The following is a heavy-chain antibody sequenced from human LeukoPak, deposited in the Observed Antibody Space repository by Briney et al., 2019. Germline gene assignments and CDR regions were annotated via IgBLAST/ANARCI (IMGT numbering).Heavy chain of an antibody. D-gene: IGHD4-17*01. CDR3: ALDYVDGLDYYYYMDV. Sequence: GGSLRLSCAASGFTFSSYGIHWVRQAPGKGLEWVAFIRYGGSNKYYADSVKGRFTISRDNSKNTLYLQMNSLRAEDTAVYYCALDYVDGLDYYYYMDVWGKGTTVTVSS. V-gene: IGHV3-30*02. J-gene: IGHJ6*03. CDR1: GFTFSSYG. CDR2: IRYGGSNK.